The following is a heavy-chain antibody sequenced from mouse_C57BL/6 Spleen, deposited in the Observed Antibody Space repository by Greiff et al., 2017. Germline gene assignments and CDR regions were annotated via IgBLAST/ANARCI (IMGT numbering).Heavy chain of an antibody. D-gene: IGHD4-1*01. CDR3: ARGTGKGYFDD. J-gene: IGHJ2*01. CDR2: INPNNGGT. V-gene: IGHV1-18*01. CDR1: GYTFTDYN. Sequence: EVQLQQSGPELVKPGASVKISCKASGYTFTDYNMDWVKQSHGKSLEWIGDINPNNGGTIYNQKFKGKATLTVDKSSSTAYMELRSLTSEDTAVYYCARGTGKGYFDDWGKGTTLTVSS.